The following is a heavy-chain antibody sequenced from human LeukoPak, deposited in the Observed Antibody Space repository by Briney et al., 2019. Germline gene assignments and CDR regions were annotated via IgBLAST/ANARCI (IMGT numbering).Heavy chain of an antibody. CDR1: GHTLASYW. D-gene: IGHD4-23*01. V-gene: IGHV5-51*01. Sequence: GESLKISCQVSGHTLASYWILWVRQIPGKGLEYMGIIYPGDSDTRYSPSFQGQVTISADKSISTAYLQWSSLKASDTAMYYCARRQGNSNIDFWGRGTLVTVSS. CDR2: IYPGDSDT. CDR3: ARRQGNSNIDF. J-gene: IGHJ4*02.